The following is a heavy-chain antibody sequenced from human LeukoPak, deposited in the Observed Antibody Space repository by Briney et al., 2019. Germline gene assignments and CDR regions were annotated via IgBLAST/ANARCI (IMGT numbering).Heavy chain of an antibody. D-gene: IGHD3-3*01. CDR2: INPNSGST. CDR1: GYTFTGYY. J-gene: IGHJ5*02. V-gene: IGHV1-2*02. Sequence: ASVKVSCKASGYTFTGYYMHWVRQAPGQGLEWMGWINPNSGSTNYAQKFQGRVTMTRDTSISTAYMELSRLRSDDTAVYYCARPFYDFWSGYYPWFDPWGQGTLVTVSS. CDR3: ARPFYDFWSGYYPWFDP.